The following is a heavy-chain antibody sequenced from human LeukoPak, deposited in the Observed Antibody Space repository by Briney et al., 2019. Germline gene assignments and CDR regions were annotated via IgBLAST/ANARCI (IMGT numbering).Heavy chain of an antibody. D-gene: IGHD4-17*01. CDR2: ISHDGTT. V-gene: IGHV4-38-2*02. J-gene: IGHJ4*02. CDR3: ARVPTVTFFDY. CDR1: GYSFNSVYY. Sequence: SETLSLTCTVSGYSFNSVYYWGWIRQPPGKGLEWIGSISHDGTTYNPSLKSRVTISVDTSKNQFSLNLSSVTAADTAVYYCARVPTVTFFDYWGQGTLVTVSS.